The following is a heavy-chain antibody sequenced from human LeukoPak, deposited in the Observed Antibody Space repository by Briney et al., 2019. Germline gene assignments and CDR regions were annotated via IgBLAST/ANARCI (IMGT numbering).Heavy chain of an antibody. CDR2: IYPGDSDT. Sequence: GESLKISCKGSGYSFTTYWIGWVRQMPGKGLEWMGIIYPGDSDTRYSPSFQGQVTISADKSISTAYLQWSSLKASDTAMYYCARQPIGGYYDSSGYPTDAFDIWGQGTMVTVSS. CDR1: GYSFTTYW. D-gene: IGHD3-22*01. J-gene: IGHJ3*02. CDR3: ARQPIGGYYDSSGYPTDAFDI. V-gene: IGHV5-51*01.